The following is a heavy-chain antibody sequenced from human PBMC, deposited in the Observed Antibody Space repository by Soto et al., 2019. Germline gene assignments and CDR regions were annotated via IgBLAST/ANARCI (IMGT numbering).Heavy chain of an antibody. CDR2: ISGSGGST. CDR1: GFTFSSYA. D-gene: IGHD6-13*01. Sequence: GGSLRLSCAASGFTFSSYAMSWVRQAPGKGLEWVSAISGSGGSTYYADSVKGRFTISRDNSKNTLYLQMNSLRAEDTAVYYCAKEKTSICWYLVSPDVFAICGQGTMVTVSS. V-gene: IGHV3-23*01. J-gene: IGHJ3*02. CDR3: AKEKTSICWYLVSPDVFAI.